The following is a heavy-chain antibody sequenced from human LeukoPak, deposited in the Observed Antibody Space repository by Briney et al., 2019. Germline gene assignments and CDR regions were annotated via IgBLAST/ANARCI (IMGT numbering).Heavy chain of an antibody. CDR2: IYYSGST. Sequence: SETLSLTCTVSGASISTYYWSWIRQPPGKGLEWIGYIYYSGSTSYNPSLKSRVSISVDTSKNQFSLKLSSLTAADTAVYYCAIHQRGANWFDPWGQGTLVTVSS. J-gene: IGHJ5*02. CDR3: AIHQRGANWFDP. V-gene: IGHV4-59*08. D-gene: IGHD1-26*01. CDR1: GASISTYY.